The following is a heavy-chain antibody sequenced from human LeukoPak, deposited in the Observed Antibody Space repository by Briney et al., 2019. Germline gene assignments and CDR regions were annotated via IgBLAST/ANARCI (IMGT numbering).Heavy chain of an antibody. CDR2: IYSSGNT. J-gene: IGHJ4*02. V-gene: IGHV4-59*08. D-gene: IGHD3-16*01. Sequence: PSETLSLTCTVSGGSITSYSWSWVRQPPGMGLEWIAYIYSSGNTRYNPSLKSRVTISVDTSRNHFSLRLSSVTAADTAVYYCATLEIGDYYFDYWGQETLVTVPS. CDR1: GGSITSYS. CDR3: ATLEIGDYYFDY.